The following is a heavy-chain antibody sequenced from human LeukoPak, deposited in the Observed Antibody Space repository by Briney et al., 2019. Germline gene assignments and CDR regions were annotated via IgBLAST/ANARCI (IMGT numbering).Heavy chain of an antibody. CDR2: IYYSGST. J-gene: IGHJ4*02. CDR3: ARTTGESYYFDY. V-gene: IGHV4-30-4*08. Sequence: SETLSLTCTGSGGSISSGDYYWSWIRQPPGRGLEWIGYIYYSGSTYYNPSLKSRVTISVDTSKNQFSLKLSSVTAADTAVYYCARTTGESYYFDYWGQGTLVTVSS. D-gene: IGHD7-27*01. CDR1: GGSISSGDYY.